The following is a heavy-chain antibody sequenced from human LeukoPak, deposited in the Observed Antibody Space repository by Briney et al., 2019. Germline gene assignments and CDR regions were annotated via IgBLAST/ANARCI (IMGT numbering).Heavy chain of an antibody. J-gene: IGHJ4*02. CDR1: GYSFTTYW. CDR3: ARMYYYASGNSDREKYYFDY. Sequence: KISCQASGYSFTTYWIGWVRQAPGQGLEWMGWINPNSGRTNYAQKFQGRVSMTRDTSISTAYMELGRLRSDDTAVYFCARMYYYASGNSDREKYYFDYWGQGTLVTVSS. D-gene: IGHD3-10*01. V-gene: IGHV1-2*02. CDR2: INPNSGRT.